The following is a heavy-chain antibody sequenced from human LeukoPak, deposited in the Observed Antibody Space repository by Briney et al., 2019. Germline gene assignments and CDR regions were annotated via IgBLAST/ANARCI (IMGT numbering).Heavy chain of an antibody. CDR2: IYYSGST. Sequence: SETLSLTCTVSGGSISSSNYYWGWIRQPPGKGLEWIGSIYYSGSTYYNPSLKSRVTISVDTSKNQFSLKLSSLTAADTAVYYCARGVTMIVVVIHDWYFDLWGRGTLVTVSS. CDR3: ARGVTMIVVVIHDWYFDL. J-gene: IGHJ2*01. CDR1: GGSISSSNYY. D-gene: IGHD3-22*01. V-gene: IGHV4-39*01.